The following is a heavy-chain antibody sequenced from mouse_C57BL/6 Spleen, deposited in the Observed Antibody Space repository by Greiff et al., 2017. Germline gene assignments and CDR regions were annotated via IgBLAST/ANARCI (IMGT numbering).Heavy chain of an antibody. V-gene: IGHV14-4*01. CDR3: TTSRQRRPFAY. J-gene: IGHJ3*01. Sequence: VQLQQSGAELVRPGASVKLSCTASGFNIKDYYMHWVKQRPGQGLEWIGWIDPENGDTEYASKFQGKATITADTSSNTAYLQLSSLTSEDTAVYYCTTSRQRRPFAYWGQGTLVTVSA. CDR2: IDPENGDT. CDR1: GFNIKDYY. D-gene: IGHD3-2*02.